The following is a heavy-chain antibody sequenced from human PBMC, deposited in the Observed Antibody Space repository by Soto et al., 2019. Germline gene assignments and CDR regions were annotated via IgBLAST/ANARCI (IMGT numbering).Heavy chain of an antibody. CDR2: IYYSGST. CDR1: GGSISSGDYY. V-gene: IGHV4-30-4*02. D-gene: IGHD6-13*01. CDR3: ARGGGIAAQRGSRPSFFDY. J-gene: IGHJ4*02. Sequence: SETLSLTCTVSGGSISSGDYYWSWIRQPPGKGLEWIGYIYYSGSTYYNPSLKSRVTISVDTSKNQFSLKLSSVTAADTAVYYCARGGGIAAQRGSRPSFFDYWGQGTLVTVSS.